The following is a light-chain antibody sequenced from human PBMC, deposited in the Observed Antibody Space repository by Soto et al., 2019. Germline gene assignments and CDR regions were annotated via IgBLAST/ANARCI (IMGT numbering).Light chain of an antibody. Sequence: DIQMTQSPSSLSASFGDRVTMTCRASQGIGIYLAWFQQRPGNTPKLLIYAASTLQSGVPSRFSGSGSGTDFTLTISSLQPEDVETYYCQTYNSAPLTFGGGTRVEIK. CDR3: QTYNSAPLT. CDR2: AAS. J-gene: IGKJ4*01. CDR1: QGIGIY. V-gene: IGKV1-27*01.